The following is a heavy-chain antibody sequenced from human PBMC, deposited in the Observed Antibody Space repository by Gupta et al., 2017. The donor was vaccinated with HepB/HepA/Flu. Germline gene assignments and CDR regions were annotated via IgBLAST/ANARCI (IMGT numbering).Heavy chain of an antibody. CDR2: IKQDGSEK. D-gene: IGHD1-26*01. Sequence: EVQLVESGGGLVQPGGSLRLSCAASGFTFSTYWMNWVRQAPGKGPEWVANIKQDGSEKHDVDSVKGRLTIARDNAKNSVYLQMKRLRAEDTSVDYCGSNKWELTNRGQGTVVT. J-gene: IGHJ4*02. V-gene: IGHV3-7*01. CDR3: GSNKWELTN. CDR1: GFTFSTYW.